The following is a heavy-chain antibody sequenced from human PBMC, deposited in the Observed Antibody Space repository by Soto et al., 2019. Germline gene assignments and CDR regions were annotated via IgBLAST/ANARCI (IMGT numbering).Heavy chain of an antibody. CDR1: GPTFSNVL. J-gene: IGHJ4*02. CDR3: AITAMINRDSSTSFDY. V-gene: IGHV3-15*01. D-gene: IGHD5-18*01. CDR2: IKSKSDGETA. Sequence: PGASLRLSCPASGPTFSNVLMTWVRPAPGKGLEWVGRIKSKSDGETADVAAPVKARFTISRDDSKNTVFLEMNSLKSEDTALYYCAITAMINRDSSTSFDYWGRGTQVTVSS.